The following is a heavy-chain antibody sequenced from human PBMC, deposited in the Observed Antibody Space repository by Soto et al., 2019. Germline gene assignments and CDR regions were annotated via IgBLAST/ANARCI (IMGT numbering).Heavy chain of an antibody. Sequence: PGGYLRLSCAAPGFTFSRYEMNWVRQAPGKGLEWVSYISSSGSTIYYADSVKGRFTISRDNAKNSLYLQMNSLRAEDTAVYYCARDHKGGYYYYGMDVWGQGTTVTVSS. V-gene: IGHV3-48*03. CDR2: ISSSGSTI. CDR3: ARDHKGGYYYYGMDV. J-gene: IGHJ6*02. CDR1: GFTFSRYE.